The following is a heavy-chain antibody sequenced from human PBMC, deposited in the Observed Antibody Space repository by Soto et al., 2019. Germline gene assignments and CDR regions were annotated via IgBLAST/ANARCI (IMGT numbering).Heavy chain of an antibody. CDR3: ARAGSYCSGGSCSFAY. Sequence: ASVKVCCKTSGYTFSGHFLQWVRQAPGAGPEWMGWINPNTGNTKYGQKFEGRVTMTRDMSSSTAYMELTRLTVDDTAVYFCARAGSYCSGGSCSFAYWGQGSLVTVSS. D-gene: IGHD2-15*01. CDR1: GYTFSGHF. CDR2: INPNTGNT. J-gene: IGHJ4*02. V-gene: IGHV1-2*02.